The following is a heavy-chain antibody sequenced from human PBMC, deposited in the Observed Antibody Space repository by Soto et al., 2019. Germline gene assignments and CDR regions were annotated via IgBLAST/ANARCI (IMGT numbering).Heavy chain of an antibody. J-gene: IGHJ6*02. V-gene: IGHV1-69*13. Sequence: GASVKVSCKASGGTFSSYATSWVRQAPGQGLEWMGGFIPIFGTANYAQKFQGRVTITADESTSTAYMELSSLRSEDTAVYYCARLQGVLMVYVNSFGNYYGMDVWGQGTTVTVSS. CDR3: ARLQGVLMVYVNSFGNYYGMDV. D-gene: IGHD2-8*01. CDR1: GGTFSSYA. CDR2: FIPIFGTA.